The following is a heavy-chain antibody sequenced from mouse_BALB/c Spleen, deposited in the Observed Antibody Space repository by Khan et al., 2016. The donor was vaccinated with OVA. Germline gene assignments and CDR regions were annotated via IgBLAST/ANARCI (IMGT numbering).Heavy chain of an antibody. Sequence: VQLKESGPDLVKPGASVKISCKASGYSFTGYYIHWVKQSPGKSLEWIGRVNPNNGGTSYNQKFKGRAILTVDKSSNTAYMELRSLTSEDSAVYSCAMYHGYFDVWGAGTTVTVSS. J-gene: IGHJ1*01. D-gene: IGHD1-1*01. CDR2: VNPNNGGT. CDR1: GYSFTGYY. CDR3: AMYHGYFDV. V-gene: IGHV1-26*01.